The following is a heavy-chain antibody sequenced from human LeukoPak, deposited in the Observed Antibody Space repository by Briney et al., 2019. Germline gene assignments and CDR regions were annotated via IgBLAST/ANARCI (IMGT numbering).Heavy chain of an antibody. J-gene: IGHJ4*02. Sequence: GGSLRLSCAASGFTFSSFGMHWVRQAPGRGLEWVATIWYDGTTSYYADSVKGRFTISRDDSKNTVYLQMNSLRAEDTATYYCAKDTLAYYFDYWGQGTLVTVSS. CDR1: GFTFSSFG. CDR3: AKDTLAYYFDY. CDR2: IWYDGTTS. V-gene: IGHV3-33*06.